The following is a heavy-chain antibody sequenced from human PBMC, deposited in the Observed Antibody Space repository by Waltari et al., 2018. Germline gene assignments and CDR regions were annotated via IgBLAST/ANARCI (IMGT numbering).Heavy chain of an antibody. D-gene: IGHD3-10*01. CDR2: ISSSSLYI. V-gene: IGHV3-21*01. Sequence: PGGSLRLSCAASGFTFSHYNMNWVRQTPGKGLEWVSSISSSSLYIYYADSVKGRFTISRDNVKNSLYLQMNSLRAEDTAVYYCARDPTTYTSGSYYYYFDYWGQGTLVTVSS. CDR3: ARDPTTYTSGSYYYYFDY. CDR1: GFTFSHYN. J-gene: IGHJ4*02.